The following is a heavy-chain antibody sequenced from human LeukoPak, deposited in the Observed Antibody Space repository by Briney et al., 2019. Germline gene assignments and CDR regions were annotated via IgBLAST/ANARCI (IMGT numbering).Heavy chain of an antibody. J-gene: IGHJ4*02. Sequence: PGGSLRLSCAASGFTLNNFAMSWVRQAPGKGLEWVSAISGSGSSIYYADSVKGRLTISRDTSKSTLYLQMSSLRAEDTAIYYCARGRYGSGIYYFDYWGQGTLVTVSS. CDR3: ARGRYGSGIYYFDY. CDR2: ISGSGSSI. V-gene: IGHV3-23*01. D-gene: IGHD3-10*01. CDR1: GFTLNNFA.